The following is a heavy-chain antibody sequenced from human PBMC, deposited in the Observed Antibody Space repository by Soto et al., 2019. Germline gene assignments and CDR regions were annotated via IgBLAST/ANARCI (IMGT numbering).Heavy chain of an antibody. CDR3: ARSIIGYCSGGSCYAYFDI. Sequence: QVQLVQSGAEVKKPGASVKVSCKASGYTFTSYGISWVRQAPGQELEWMGWISAYNGNTNYAQKLQGRVTMTTDTSTSTAYMELRSLRSDDTAVYYCARSIIGYCSGGSCYAYFDIWGQGTMVTVSS. J-gene: IGHJ3*02. V-gene: IGHV1-18*01. CDR1: GYTFTSYG. CDR2: ISAYNGNT. D-gene: IGHD2-15*01.